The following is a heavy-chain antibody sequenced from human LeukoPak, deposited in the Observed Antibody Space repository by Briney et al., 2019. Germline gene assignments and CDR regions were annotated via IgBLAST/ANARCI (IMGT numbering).Heavy chain of an antibody. J-gene: IGHJ4*02. Sequence: PSETLSLTCTVSGGSISSYYWSWIRQPPGKGLEWIGYIYYSVSTDYNPSLKSRVTISVDTSKNQFSLKLRSVTAADTAVYYCARDKSGWGYWGQGTLVTVSS. CDR1: GGSISSYY. CDR2: IYYSVST. CDR3: ARDKSGWGY. D-gene: IGHD6-19*01. V-gene: IGHV4-59*01.